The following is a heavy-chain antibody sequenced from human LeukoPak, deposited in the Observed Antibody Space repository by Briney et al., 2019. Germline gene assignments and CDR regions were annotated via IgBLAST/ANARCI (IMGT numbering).Heavy chain of an antibody. V-gene: IGHV3-23*01. D-gene: IGHD2-2*01. CDR2: ISGSGGST. CDR1: GFTFSSYA. Sequence: GGSLRLSCAASGFTFSSYAMSWVRQAPGKGLEWVSAISGSGGSTYYADSVKGRFTISRDNSKNTLYLQMNSLRAEDTAVYYCAKVARFVVVPAASSPGIIDYWGQGTLVTVSS. CDR3: AKVARFVVVPAASSPGIIDY. J-gene: IGHJ4*02.